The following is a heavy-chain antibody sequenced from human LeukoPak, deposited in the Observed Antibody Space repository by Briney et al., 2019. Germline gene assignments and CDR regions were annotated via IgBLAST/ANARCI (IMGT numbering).Heavy chain of an antibody. CDR3: GRDHNWGFDY. J-gene: IGHJ4*02. Sequence: GGSLRLSCAASGFTFSDYPMNWVRQTPGKGLEWVSYISSTGVIYYADSVRGRFSISRDNAMNSVYMQVNSLRAEDTALYYCGRDHNWGFDYWGRGTLVTVSS. D-gene: IGHD7-27*01. V-gene: IGHV3-69-1*01. CDR2: ISSTGVI. CDR1: GFTFSDYP.